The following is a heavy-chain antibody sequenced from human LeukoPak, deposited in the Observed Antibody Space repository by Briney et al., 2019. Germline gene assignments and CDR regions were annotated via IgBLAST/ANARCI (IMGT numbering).Heavy chain of an antibody. J-gene: IGHJ4*02. D-gene: IGHD3-22*01. CDR1: GYTLTSYY. Sequence: GASVKVSCKASGYTLTSYYMHWVRQAPGQGLEWMGIINPSGGSTSYAQKFQGRVTMTTDTSTSTAYMGLRSLRSDDTAVYYCAREGDVEGDYDSSGYYLDYWGQGTLVTVSS. CDR3: AREGDVEGDYDSSGYYLDY. CDR2: INPSGGST. V-gene: IGHV1-46*01.